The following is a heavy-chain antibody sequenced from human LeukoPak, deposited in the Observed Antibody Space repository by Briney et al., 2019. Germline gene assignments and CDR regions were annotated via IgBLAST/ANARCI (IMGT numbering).Heavy chain of an antibody. CDR3: ARNFYFDSSGYYHY. CDR1: GYTFNNYY. D-gene: IGHD3-22*01. CDR2: INPSGIGST. J-gene: IGHJ4*02. Sequence: ASVKVSCKASGYTFNNYYMHWVRQAPGQGLEWMGIINPSGIGSTSYALKFQGRVTMTRDTSISTAYMELSRLRSDDTAVYYCARNFYFDSSGYYHYWGQGTLVTVSS. V-gene: IGHV1-46*02.